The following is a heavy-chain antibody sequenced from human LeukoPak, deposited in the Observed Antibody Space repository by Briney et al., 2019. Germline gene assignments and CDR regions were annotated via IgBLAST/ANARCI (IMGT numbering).Heavy chain of an antibody. CDR1: EYTFTSYD. J-gene: IGHJ6*02. D-gene: IGHD3-3*01. Sequence: ASVKVSCKASEYTFTSYDINWVRQATGQGLEWMGRMNPNSGDTGYAQKFQGRVTMTRNTSISTAYMELSSLRSEDTAVYYCARARNAITIFGVVTVRGGMDVWGQGTTVTVSS. CDR2: MNPNSGDT. V-gene: IGHV1-8*01. CDR3: ARARNAITIFGVVTVRGGMDV.